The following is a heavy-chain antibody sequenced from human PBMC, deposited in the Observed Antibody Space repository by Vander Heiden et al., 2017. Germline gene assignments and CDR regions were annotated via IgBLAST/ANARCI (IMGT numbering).Heavy chain of an antibody. J-gene: IGHJ2*01. CDR1: GFTCSSYG. CDR3: AKDRKLKNWYFDL. V-gene: IGHV3-30*18. D-gene: IGHD1-1*01. CDR2: ISYDGSNK. Sequence: QVQLVESGGGVVRPGRSLRPSCDASGFTCSSYGMHWVRQAPGKGLEWVAVISYDGSNKYYADSVKGRFTISRDNSKNTLYLQMNSLRAEDTAVYYCAKDRKLKNWYFDLWGRGTLVTVSS.